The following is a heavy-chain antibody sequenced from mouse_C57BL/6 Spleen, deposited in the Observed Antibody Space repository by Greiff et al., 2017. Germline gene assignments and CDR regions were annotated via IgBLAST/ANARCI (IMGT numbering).Heavy chain of an antibody. Sequence: VQGVESGAELAKPGASVKLSCKASGYTFTSYWMHWVKQRPGQGLEWIGYINPSSGYTKYNQKFKDKATLTADKSSSTAYMQLSSLTYEDSAVYYCARCDSSDKYYYAMDYWGQGTSVTVSS. J-gene: IGHJ4*01. D-gene: IGHD3-2*02. CDR2: INPSSGYT. V-gene: IGHV1-7*01. CDR3: ARCDSSDKYYYAMDY. CDR1: GYTFTSYW.